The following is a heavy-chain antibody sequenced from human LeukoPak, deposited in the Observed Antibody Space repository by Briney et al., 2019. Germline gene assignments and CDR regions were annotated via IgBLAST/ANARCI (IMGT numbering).Heavy chain of an antibody. CDR3: ARDGYSYGINWFDP. CDR2: ISSSGSTI. D-gene: IGHD5-18*01. CDR1: GFTFSDYY. J-gene: IGHJ5*02. V-gene: IGHV3-11*04. Sequence: GGSLRLSCAASGFTFSDYYMSWIRQAPGKGLEWASYISSSGSTIYYADSVKGRFTISRDNAKNSLYLQMNSLRAEDTAVYYCARDGYSYGINWFDPWGQGTLVTVSS.